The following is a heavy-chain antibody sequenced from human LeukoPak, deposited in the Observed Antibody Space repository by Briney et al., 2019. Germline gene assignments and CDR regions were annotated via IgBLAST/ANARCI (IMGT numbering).Heavy chain of an antibody. CDR2: IKQDGSEK. CDR3: AKVRTMVRGDSFDY. Sequence: GGSLRLSCAASGFTFSSYWMSWVRQAPGKGLEWVANIKQDGSEKYYVDSVKGRFTISRDNAKNSLYLQMNSLRAEDTAVYYCAKVRTMVRGDSFDYWGQGTLVTVSS. D-gene: IGHD3-10*01. CDR1: GFTFSSYW. V-gene: IGHV3-7*03. J-gene: IGHJ4*02.